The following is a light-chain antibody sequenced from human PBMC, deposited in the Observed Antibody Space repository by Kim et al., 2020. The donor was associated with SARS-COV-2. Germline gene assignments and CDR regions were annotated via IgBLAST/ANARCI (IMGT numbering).Light chain of an antibody. CDR1: KLGDKY. J-gene: IGLJ1*01. V-gene: IGLV3-1*01. CDR3: QAWDSSTGGV. CDR2: QDS. Sequence: SPGKAASITCSGDKLGDKYACWYQQKPGQSPVLVIYQDSKRPSGIPERFSGSNSGNTATLTIGGTQAMDEADYYCQAWDSSTGGVFGTGTKVTVL.